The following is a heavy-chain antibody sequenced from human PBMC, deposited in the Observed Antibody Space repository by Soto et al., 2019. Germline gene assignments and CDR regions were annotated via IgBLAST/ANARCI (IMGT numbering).Heavy chain of an antibody. J-gene: IGHJ4*02. Sequence: SETLSLTCTVSGGSISSYYWSWLRQPPGKGLEWIGYIYYSGSTNYNPSLKSRVTISVDTSKNQFSLKLSSVTAADTAVYYCARFYVQDFWSGQSDFDYWGQGTLVTVSS. D-gene: IGHD3-3*01. CDR3: ARFYVQDFWSGQSDFDY. CDR2: IYYSGST. V-gene: IGHV4-59*08. CDR1: GGSISSYY.